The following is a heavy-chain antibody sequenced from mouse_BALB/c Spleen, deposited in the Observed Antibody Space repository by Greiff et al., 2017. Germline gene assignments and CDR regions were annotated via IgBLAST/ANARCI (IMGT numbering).Heavy chain of an antibody. J-gene: IGHJ4*01. CDR1: GFTFSSFG. V-gene: IGHV5-17*02. CDR2: ISSGSSTI. Sequence: EVMLVESGGGLVQPGGSRKLSCAASGFTFSSFGMHWVRQAPEKGLEWVAYISSGSSTIYYADTVKGRFTISRDNPKNTLFLQMTSLRSEDTAMYYCARTPGYPYAMDYWGQGTSVTVSS. D-gene: IGHD2-14*01. CDR3: ARTPGYPYAMDY.